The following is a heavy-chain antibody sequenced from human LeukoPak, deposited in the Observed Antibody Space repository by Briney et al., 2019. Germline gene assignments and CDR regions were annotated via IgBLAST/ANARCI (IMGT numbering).Heavy chain of an antibody. D-gene: IGHD6-6*01. J-gene: IGHJ4*01. CDR2: IGPGDDT. Sequence: GGSLRLSCAASGFTFSNYAMGWVRQAPRKGLEWVSVIGPGDDTHYADSVKGRFSISRDNSKSTLFLQTNSLRAEDTAVYYCARNPSRRPIDYWGQGTLVTVSS. CDR3: ARNPSRRPIDY. V-gene: IGHV3-23*01. CDR1: GFTFSNYA.